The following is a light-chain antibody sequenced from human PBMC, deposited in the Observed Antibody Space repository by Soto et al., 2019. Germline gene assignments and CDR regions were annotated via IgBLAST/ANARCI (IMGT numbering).Light chain of an antibody. CDR3: HQYDSSSSS. CDR2: GAF. V-gene: IGKV1-5*01. J-gene: IGKJ2*01. CDR1: QNINNW. Sequence: DVQMTQSPSTLSASVGDRVTITCRASQNINNWLAWYQQKPGKAPKLLIYGAFNLESGVPSRFSGSGSGTQFTLTINILQPDDFATYYCHQYDSSSSSFGQGTKLEIK.